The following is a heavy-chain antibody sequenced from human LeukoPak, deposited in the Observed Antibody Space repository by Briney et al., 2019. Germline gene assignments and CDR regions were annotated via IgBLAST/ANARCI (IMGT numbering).Heavy chain of an antibody. V-gene: IGHV4-34*01. D-gene: IGHD3-9*01. CDR1: GGSFSGYY. J-gene: IGHJ5*02. CDR3: ARGLRLRYFDWLLASWFDP. CDR2: INHSGST. Sequence: SETLSLTCAVYGGSFSGYYWSWIRQPPGKGLEWIGEINHSGSTNYNPSLKSRVTISVDMSKNQFSLKLSSVTAADTAVYYCARGLRLRYFDWLLASWFDPWGQGTLVTVSS.